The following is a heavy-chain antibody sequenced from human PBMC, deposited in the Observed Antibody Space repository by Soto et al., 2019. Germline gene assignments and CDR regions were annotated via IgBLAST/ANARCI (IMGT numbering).Heavy chain of an antibody. J-gene: IGHJ5*02. CDR3: AKGKSTGDIDWFDP. D-gene: IGHD3-10*01. V-gene: IGHV3-23*01. CDR1: GFTLQNYA. Sequence: TGGSLRFSCTASGFTLQNYAMAWVRQAPGKGLEWVSTLIGGHYGTAYSYSVKCRFTVSRDNSKNCLYLQMNSLGVEDTAMYFCAKGKSTGDIDWFDPWGQGSLVTVSS. CDR2: LIGGHYGT.